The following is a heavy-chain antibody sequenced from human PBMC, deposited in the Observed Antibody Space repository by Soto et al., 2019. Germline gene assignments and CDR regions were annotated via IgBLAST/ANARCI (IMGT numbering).Heavy chain of an antibody. V-gene: IGHV3-11*01. Sequence: QLVQSGGGLVKPGGSLRLSCAASGFSFSDYYMSWIRRAPGKGLEWVSYIGASGSPIYFGDSVKGRFSISRDNTNNSLYLQMNSLRPDDTAVYYCARGTYGMDVWGQGTTVIVSS. CDR3: ARGTYGMDV. CDR2: IGASGSPI. CDR1: GFSFSDYY. J-gene: IGHJ6*02. D-gene: IGHD3-10*01.